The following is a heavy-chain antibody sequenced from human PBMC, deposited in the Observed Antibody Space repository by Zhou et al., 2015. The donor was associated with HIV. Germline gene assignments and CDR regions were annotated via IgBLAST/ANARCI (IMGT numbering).Heavy chain of an antibody. CDR2: INPGTGDT. J-gene: IGHJ4*02. CDR3: AGGLIPDYYFNY. V-gene: IGHV1-18*01. D-gene: IGHD3-16*01. Sequence: QVQLVQSGPEVKKPGASVKVSCKPSGYTFSKFGVTWVRQAPGQGLEWMGWINPGTGDTQYAQRVQGRVALTADTSTSTAYMELRSLRSDDTAVYYCAGGLIPDYYFNYWGQGTLVT. CDR1: GYTFSKFG.